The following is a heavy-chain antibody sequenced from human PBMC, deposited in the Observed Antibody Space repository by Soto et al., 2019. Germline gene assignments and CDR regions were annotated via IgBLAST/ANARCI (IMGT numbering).Heavy chain of an antibody. D-gene: IGHD1-1*01. J-gene: IGHJ5*02. Sequence: QVQLVQSGAEVKKPGASVKVSCKASGYTFTSYGISWVRQAPGQGLEWMGWISAYNGNTNYAQKLQGRVTMTTDTSTSTAYMELRCLRSDDMAVYYCARSSRVQLERRARDWFDPWGQGTLVTVSS. CDR1: GYTFTSYG. V-gene: IGHV1-18*03. CDR2: ISAYNGNT. CDR3: ARSSRVQLERRARDWFDP.